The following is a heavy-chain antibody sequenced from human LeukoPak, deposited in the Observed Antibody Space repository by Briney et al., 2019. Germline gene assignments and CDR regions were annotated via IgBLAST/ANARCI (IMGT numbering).Heavy chain of an antibody. V-gene: IGHV3-33*01. Sequence: GKSLRLSCAASGFSFSSYGMHWVRQAPGKGLEWVAVIWFDGTNKYYADSVKGRFTITRDNSKNTLYLQMNSLRVEDTAVYYCAREVRGLLDFDYWGQGTLVTVSS. D-gene: IGHD3-10*01. CDR2: IWFDGTNK. CDR3: AREVRGLLDFDY. J-gene: IGHJ4*02. CDR1: GFSFSSYG.